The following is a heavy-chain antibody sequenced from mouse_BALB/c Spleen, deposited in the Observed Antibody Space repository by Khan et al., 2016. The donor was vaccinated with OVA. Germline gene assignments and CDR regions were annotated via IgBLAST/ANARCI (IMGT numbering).Heavy chain of an antibody. V-gene: IGHV3-2*02. Sequence: EVKLLESGPGLVKPSQSLSLICTVTGYSITSDYAWNWIRQFPGNKLEWMGFISYSGNTNYNPSLKSRISITRDTSKNQFFLQLNSVTTEDTATDYCARVYGGDFDYWGQGTTLTVSS. CDR2: ISYSGNT. D-gene: IGHD1-1*01. J-gene: IGHJ2*01. CDR1: GYSITSDYA. CDR3: ARVYGGDFDY.